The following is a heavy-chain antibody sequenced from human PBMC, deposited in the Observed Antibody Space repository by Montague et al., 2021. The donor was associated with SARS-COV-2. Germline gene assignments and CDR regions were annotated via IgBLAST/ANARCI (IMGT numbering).Heavy chain of an antibody. CDR2: ISAYNGNT. CDR3: ATAVAGFSWFDP. CDR1: GYTFTSYG. V-gene: IGHV1-18*01. J-gene: IGHJ5*02. Sequence: SVKVSCKASGYTFTSYGISWVRQAPGQGPEWMGWISAYNGNTNYAQKLQGRVTMTTDTSTSTAYMELRSLRSDDTAVYYCATAVAGFSWFDPWGQGTLVTVSS. D-gene: IGHD6-19*01.